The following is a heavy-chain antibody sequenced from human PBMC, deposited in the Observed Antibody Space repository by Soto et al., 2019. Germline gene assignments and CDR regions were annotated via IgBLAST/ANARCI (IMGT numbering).Heavy chain of an antibody. Sequence: GGSLRLSCAASGFIFSNYGMHWVRQAPGRGLEWVAVMSFDGKNKYYADSVKGRFTVSRDTSKNTMYLQVNSLTAEDTAVYYCAKDQVPYCRGDCLFDCRRQGTLVTAS. V-gene: IGHV3-30*18. J-gene: IGHJ4*02. CDR2: MSFDGKNK. CDR1: GFIFSNYG. D-gene: IGHD2-21*02. CDR3: AKDQVPYCRGDCLFDC.